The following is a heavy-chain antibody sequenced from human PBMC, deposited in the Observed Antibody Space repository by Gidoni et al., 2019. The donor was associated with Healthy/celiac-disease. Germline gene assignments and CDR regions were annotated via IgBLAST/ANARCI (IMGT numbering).Heavy chain of an antibody. J-gene: IGHJ3*02. V-gene: IGHV4-39*05. CDR1: GGSISSSSYY. D-gene: IGHD5-18*01. CDR3: ARARGYSYRYYAYAI. Sequence: QQHVQASGPGRVKLSETASLTCTVSGGSISSSSYYWGWIRQPPGKGLEWIGRIYYSGSTYYNPSLQSRVYISVDTSSTQFCRHLRSVTAADTAVYSCARARGYSYRYYAYAIWGQGPMVTVSS. CDR2: IYYSGST.